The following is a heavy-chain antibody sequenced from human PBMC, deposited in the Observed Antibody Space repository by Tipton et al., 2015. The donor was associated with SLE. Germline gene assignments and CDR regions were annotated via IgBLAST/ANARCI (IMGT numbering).Heavy chain of an antibody. Sequence: TLSLTCTVSGGSISSSSYYWGWIRQPPGKGLEWIGSIYYSGSTYYNPSLKSRVTISVDTSKNQFSLKLSSVTAADTAVYYCARHVEGYYDSSGYYYVYYFDYWGQGTRVTVSS. J-gene: IGHJ4*02. CDR3: ARHVEGYYDSSGYYYVYYFDY. D-gene: IGHD3-22*01. CDR1: GGSISSSSYY. CDR2: IYYSGST. V-gene: IGHV4-39*01.